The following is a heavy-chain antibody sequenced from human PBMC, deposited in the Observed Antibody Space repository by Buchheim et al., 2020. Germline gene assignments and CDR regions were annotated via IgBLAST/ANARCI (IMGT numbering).Heavy chain of an antibody. CDR3: AKVEIGGGTYYYDSSGPNHYWYFDL. D-gene: IGHD3-22*01. CDR2: ISGSGGST. V-gene: IGHV3-23*01. J-gene: IGHJ2*01. CDR1: GFTFSSYA. Sequence: EVQLLESGGGLVQPGGSLRLSCAASGFTFSSYAMSWVRQAPVKGLEWVSAISGSGGSTYYADSVKGRFTISRDNSKNTLYLQMNSLRAEDTAVYYCAKVEIGGGTYYYDSSGPNHYWYFDLWGRGTL.